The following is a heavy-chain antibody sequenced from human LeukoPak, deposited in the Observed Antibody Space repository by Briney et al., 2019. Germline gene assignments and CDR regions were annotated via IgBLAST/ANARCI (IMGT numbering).Heavy chain of an antibody. CDR2: INHSGST. CDR1: GGSISSSSYY. D-gene: IGHD3-3*01. Sequence: SETLSLTCTVSGGSISSSSYYWGWIRQPPGKGLEWIGEINHSGSTNYNPSLKSRVTISVDTSKNQFSLKLSSVTAADTAVYYCAVRVFGSGSLFDYWGQGTLVTVSS. V-gene: IGHV4-39*07. J-gene: IGHJ4*02. CDR3: AVRVFGSGSLFDY.